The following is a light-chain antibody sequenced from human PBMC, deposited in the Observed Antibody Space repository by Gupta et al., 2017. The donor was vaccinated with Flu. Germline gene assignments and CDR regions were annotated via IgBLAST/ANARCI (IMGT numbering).Light chain of an antibody. Sequence: FVMTQSTLSLSVTPGEPASISCRSSQSLLDSNGYNYLDWYLQKPGQSPQLLIYVGSTRAFGVPDRFSGIESGTDFTLKISRVEAEDIGVYYCRQSLQTPYAFGPGTMVEIK. CDR3: RQSLQTPYA. V-gene: IGKV2-28*01. J-gene: IGKJ2*01. CDR1: QSLLDSNGYNY. CDR2: VGS.